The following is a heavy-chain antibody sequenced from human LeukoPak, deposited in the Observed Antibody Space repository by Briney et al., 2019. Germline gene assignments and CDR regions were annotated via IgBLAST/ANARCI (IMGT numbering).Heavy chain of an antibody. CDR2: INHSGST. CDR1: GGSFSGYY. J-gene: IGHJ5*02. V-gene: IGHV4-34*01. CDR3: ASRGVGVSMLNWFDP. Sequence: SETLSLTCAVYGGSFSGYYWSWIRQPPGKGLEWIGEINHSGSTNYNPSLKSRVTISVDTSKNQFSLKLSSVTAADTAVYYCASRGVGVSMLNWFDPWGQGTLVTVSS. D-gene: IGHD3-10*01.